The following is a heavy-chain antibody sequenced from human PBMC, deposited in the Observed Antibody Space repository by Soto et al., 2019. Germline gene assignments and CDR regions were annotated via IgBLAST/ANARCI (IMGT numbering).Heavy chain of an antibody. CDR2: FDPEDGET. J-gene: IGHJ4*02. CDR1: GYTLTELS. V-gene: IGHV1-24*01. Sequence: ASVKVSCKVSGYTLTELSMHWARQAPGKGLEWMGGFDPEDGETIYAQKFQGRVTMTEDTSTDTAYMELSSLRSEDTAVYYCATSGLTRRKWAWDYWGQGTLLTISS. CDR3: ATSGLTRRKWAWDY. D-gene: IGHD3-9*01.